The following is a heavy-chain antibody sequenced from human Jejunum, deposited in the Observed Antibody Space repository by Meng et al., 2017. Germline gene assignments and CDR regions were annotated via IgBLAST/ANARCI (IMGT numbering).Heavy chain of an antibody. CDR2: ISASGESK. CDR3: VRAEYDYWSDYSTYLDS. J-gene: IGHJ4*02. V-gene: IGHV3-23*01. Sequence: GGSLRLSCAASGFTFSNYGMTWVRQAPGKGLEWVSLISASGESKYYGDSVKGRFTVSRDNDKNTLNLQMNSLRGEDTAVYYCVRAEYDYWSDYSTYLDSWGQGTLVTVSS. D-gene: IGHD3-3*01. CDR1: GFTFSNYG.